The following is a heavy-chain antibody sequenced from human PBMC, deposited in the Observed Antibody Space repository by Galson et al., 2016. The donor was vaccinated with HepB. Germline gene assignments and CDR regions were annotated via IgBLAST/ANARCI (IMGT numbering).Heavy chain of an antibody. J-gene: IGHJ2*01. CDR3: ARDEGVRWSRGSFDV. D-gene: IGHD4-23*01. V-gene: IGHV4-61*01. Sequence: SETLSLTCNVSGGSVSSGPYYWSWIRQSPDKGLEWVGHISYDGNTKYNPSLKSRLSISVDTSKNQVSLTLSSVTASDTAVYYCARDEGVRWSRGSFDVWGRGALVSVSS. CDR1: GGSVSSGPYY. CDR2: ISYDGNT.